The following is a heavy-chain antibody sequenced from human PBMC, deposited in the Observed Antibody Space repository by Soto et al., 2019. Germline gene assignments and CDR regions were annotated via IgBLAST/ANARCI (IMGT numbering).Heavy chain of an antibody. V-gene: IGHV4-30-2*01. CDR2: IYHSGST. D-gene: IGHD2-15*01. Sequence: PSETLSLTCTVSGGSISSGGSSWNWIRQPPGKGLEWIGYIYHSGSTSYNPSLKSRVTISVDRSQNQFSLKLTSVTAADKAVYFCARGAARDNTFFDYWGHGTLGTAPQ. CDR3: ARGAARDNTFFDY. CDR1: GGSISSGGSS. J-gene: IGHJ4*01.